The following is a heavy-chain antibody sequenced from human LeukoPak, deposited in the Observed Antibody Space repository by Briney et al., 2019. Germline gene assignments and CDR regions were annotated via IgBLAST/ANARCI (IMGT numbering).Heavy chain of an antibody. J-gene: IGHJ4*02. Sequence: GESLKISCTGSGYSFGDFWIAWVRQMAGKGLEYMGSINPADSTSRYNPSFQGLVTFSADKSITTAYLQWSGLKASDTARYYCAIMYNSGWGLLYWGPGTQVTVSS. CDR3: AIMYNSGWGLLY. V-gene: IGHV5-51*01. CDR1: GYSFGDFW. D-gene: IGHD5-12*01. CDR2: INPADSTS.